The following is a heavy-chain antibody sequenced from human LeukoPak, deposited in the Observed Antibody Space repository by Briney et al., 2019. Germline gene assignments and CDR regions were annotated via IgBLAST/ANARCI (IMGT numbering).Heavy chain of an antibody. CDR3: ASDKVTSSYDFWSGYYTVVIDY. Sequence: RASVKVSCKASGGTFSSYAISWVRQAPGQGLEWMGGIIPIFGTANYAQKFQGRVTITTDESTSTAYMELSSLRSEDTAVYYCASDKVTSSYDFWSGYYTVVIDYWGQGTLVTVSS. V-gene: IGHV1-69*05. D-gene: IGHD3-3*01. J-gene: IGHJ4*02. CDR2: IIPIFGTA. CDR1: GGTFSSYA.